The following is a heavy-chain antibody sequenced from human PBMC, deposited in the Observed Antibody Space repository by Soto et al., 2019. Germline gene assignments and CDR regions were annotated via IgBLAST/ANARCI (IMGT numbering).Heavy chain of an antibody. CDR1: GLDFGVYP. CDR2: IGARGFPI. V-gene: IGHV3-48*04. J-gene: IGHJ4*02. CDR3: ATEPFDY. Sequence: EVQLVESGGGVMQPGGSLRLSCAASGLDFGVYPMNWVRQAPGKGLEWVSYIGARGFPIYYADSVRGRFAMSRDNANNSVFLQIDSLRAEDTAQYFCATEPFDYWGRGAMVTVSS.